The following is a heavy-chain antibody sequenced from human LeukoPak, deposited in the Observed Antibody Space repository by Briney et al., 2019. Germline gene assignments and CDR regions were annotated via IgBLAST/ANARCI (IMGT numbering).Heavy chain of an antibody. Sequence: GGSLRLSCAASGFTFSTNYMSWVRQAPGRGLEWVSVIYSGGNTYYTDSVKGRFTISRDSSKNTLYLQMNSLRADDTAVYYCARDSGTTVGYFDYWGQGTLVTVSS. CDR1: GFTFSTNY. D-gene: IGHD4-23*01. CDR2: IYSGGNT. CDR3: ARDSGTTVGYFDY. V-gene: IGHV3-66*01. J-gene: IGHJ4*02.